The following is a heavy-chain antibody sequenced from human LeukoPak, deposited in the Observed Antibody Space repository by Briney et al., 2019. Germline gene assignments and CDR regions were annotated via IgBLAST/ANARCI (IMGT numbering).Heavy chain of an antibody. CDR3: ARYLSGSYSSADY. V-gene: IGHV3-23*01. J-gene: IGHJ4*02. Sequence: GGSLRLSCAASGFTFSNYAMSWVRQAPGKWLEWVVVLSAIGGSTYYADSVKGRFTISRDNSKNTLYLQMNSLRAEDTAIYYCARYLSGSYSSADYWGQGTPVTVSS. CDR2: LSAIGGST. CDR1: GFTFSNYA. D-gene: IGHD1-26*01.